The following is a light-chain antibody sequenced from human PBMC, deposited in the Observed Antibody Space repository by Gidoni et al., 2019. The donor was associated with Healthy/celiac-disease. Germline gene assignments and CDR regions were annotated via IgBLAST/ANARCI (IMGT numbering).Light chain of an antibody. J-gene: IGKJ2*01. V-gene: IGKV4-1*01. CDR2: WAS. CDR1: HSVLYSSNTKNY. Sequence: DIVMTQSPDSLAVALGERATINCTSSHSVLYSSNTKNYLAWYQQKREQPRKLLIYWASTREAGVPDRCGGSGSGTDFTLTISSLQAEDVAVYYCQQYYSLYTFGQGTKLEIK. CDR3: QQYYSLYT.